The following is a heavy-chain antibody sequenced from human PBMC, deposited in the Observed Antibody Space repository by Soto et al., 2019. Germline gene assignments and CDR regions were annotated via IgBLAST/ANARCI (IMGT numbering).Heavy chain of an antibody. CDR1: GYSFTSYW. D-gene: IGHD1-26*01. V-gene: IGHV5-51*01. CDR2: IYPGDSDT. CDR3: ARHPYSGTYYYYYGMDV. Sequence: GESLKISCKGSGYSFTSYWIGWVRQMPGKGLEWMGIIYPGDSDTRYSPSFQGQVTISADKSISTAYLQWSSLKASDTAMYYFARHPYSGTYYYYYGMDVWGQGTTVTVSS. J-gene: IGHJ6*02.